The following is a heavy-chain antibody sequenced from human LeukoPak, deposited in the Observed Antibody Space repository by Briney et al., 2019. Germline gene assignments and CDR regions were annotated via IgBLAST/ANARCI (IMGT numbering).Heavy chain of an antibody. CDR3: ARDKGIQLWSTRYYFDY. Sequence: GRSLRLSCAASGFTFSSYWMSWVRQAPGKGLEWVANIKQDGSEKYYVDSVKGRFTISRDNAKNSLYLQMNSLRAEDTAVYYCARDKGIQLWSTRYYFDYWGQGTLVTVSS. D-gene: IGHD5-18*01. V-gene: IGHV3-7*01. J-gene: IGHJ4*02. CDR1: GFTFSSYW. CDR2: IKQDGSEK.